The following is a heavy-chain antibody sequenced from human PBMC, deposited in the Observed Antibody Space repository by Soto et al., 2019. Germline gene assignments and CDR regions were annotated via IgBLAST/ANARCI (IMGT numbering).Heavy chain of an antibody. CDR1: GFTFSSYA. V-gene: IGHV3-23*01. CDR2: IGVSSDA. J-gene: IGHJ4*02. CDR3: EKNYFFDS. Sequence: GGSLRLSCAASGFTFSSYAMSWARQAPGKGLEWVSSIGVSSDAYYADSVKGRFTISRDNSRNTLYLQMNSLRAEDTALYYCEKNYFFDSWGQGTMGTVSS.